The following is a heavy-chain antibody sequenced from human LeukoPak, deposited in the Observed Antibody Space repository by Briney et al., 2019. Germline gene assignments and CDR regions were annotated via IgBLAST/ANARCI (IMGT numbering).Heavy chain of an antibody. CDR1: GFTFSSYG. Sequence: GGSLRLSCAASGFTFSSYGMHWVRQAPGKGLEWVAVIWYDGSNKYYADSVKGRFTISRDNSKNTLYLQINSLRAEDTAVYYCARDRRTTYPFDYWGQGTLVTVSS. V-gene: IGHV3-33*01. CDR3: ARDRRTTYPFDY. CDR2: IWYDGSNK. J-gene: IGHJ4*02. D-gene: IGHD1-1*01.